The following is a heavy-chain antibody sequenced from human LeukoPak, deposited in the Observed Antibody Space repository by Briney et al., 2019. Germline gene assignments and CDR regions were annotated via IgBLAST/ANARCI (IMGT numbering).Heavy chain of an antibody. V-gene: IGHV3-48*04. J-gene: IGHJ4*02. D-gene: IGHD1-14*01. CDR2: ISGSSKTI. CDR3: TRDRSRAEDD. CDR1: GFIFNTYS. Sequence: GGSLRLSCAASGFIFNTYSMTWVRQAPGRGLEWVSYISGSSKTIYYAESVKGRFTISRDNANNLLYLQMNSLRGEDTAVYYCTRDRSRAEDDWGQGTLVTVSS.